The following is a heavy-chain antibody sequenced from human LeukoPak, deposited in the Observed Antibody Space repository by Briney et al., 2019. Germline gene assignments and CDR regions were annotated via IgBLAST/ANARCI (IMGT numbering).Heavy chain of an antibody. V-gene: IGHV3-66*04. D-gene: IGHD1-14*01. Sequence: GGSLRLSCAASEFSVGSNYMTWVRQAPGKGLEWVSLIYSGGSTYYADSVKGRFTISRGNSKNTLYLQMNSLRAEDTAVYYCAKPARTDAFDIWGQGAMITVSS. J-gene: IGHJ3*02. CDR2: IYSGGST. CDR3: AKPARTDAFDI. CDR1: EFSVGSNY.